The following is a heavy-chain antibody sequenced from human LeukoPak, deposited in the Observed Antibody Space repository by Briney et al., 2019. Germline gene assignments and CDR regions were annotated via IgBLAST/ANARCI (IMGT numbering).Heavy chain of an antibody. CDR3: AKGAGPVAVDWFDP. Sequence: GGSLRLSCAASGFTFSSYTMMWVRQAPGKGLEWVSSIIASGAGTFYADSVKGRFTVSRDNSKNTMYLQMNSLRGEDTALYYCAKGAGPVAVDWFDPWGQGTLVTVPS. D-gene: IGHD6-19*01. V-gene: IGHV3-23*01. J-gene: IGHJ5*02. CDR1: GFTFSSYT. CDR2: IIASGAGT.